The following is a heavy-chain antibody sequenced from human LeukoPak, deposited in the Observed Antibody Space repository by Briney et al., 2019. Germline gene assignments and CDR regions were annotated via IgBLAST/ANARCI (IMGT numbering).Heavy chain of an antibody. J-gene: IGHJ3*02. CDR2: IIPIFGTA. CDR1: GYTFTSYG. CDR3: ARDCSSTSCYTSGGAFDI. V-gene: IGHV1-69*13. Sequence: ASVKVSCKASGYTFTSYGISWVRQAPGQGLEWMGGIIPIFGTANYAQKFQGRVTITADESTSTAYMELSSLRSEDTAVYYCARDCSSTSCYTSGGAFDIWGQGTMVTVSS. D-gene: IGHD2-2*02.